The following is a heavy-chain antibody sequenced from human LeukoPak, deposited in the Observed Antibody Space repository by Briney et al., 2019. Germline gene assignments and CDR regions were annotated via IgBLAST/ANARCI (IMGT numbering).Heavy chain of an antibody. D-gene: IGHD6-19*01. V-gene: IGHV1-18*01. CDR1: GYTFTSYG. CDR3: ARESSELAVAGTFDY. J-gene: IGHJ4*02. Sequence: ASVKVSCKASGYTFTSYGISWVRQAPGQGLEWMGWISAYNGNTNYAQKLQGRVTMTTDTSTSTAYMELGSLRSDDTAVYYCARESSELAVAGTFDYWGQGTLVTVSS. CDR2: ISAYNGNT.